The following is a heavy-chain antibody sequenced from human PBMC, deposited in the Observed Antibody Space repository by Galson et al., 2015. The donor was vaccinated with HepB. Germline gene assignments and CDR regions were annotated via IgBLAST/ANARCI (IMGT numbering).Heavy chain of an antibody. D-gene: IGHD1-26*01. CDR3: ARDDGGATSYYYYYMDV. V-gene: IGHV1-2*02. CDR1: GYTFTGYY. J-gene: IGHJ6*03. CDR2: INPNSGGT. Sequence: SVKASCKASGYTFTGYYMHWVRQAPGQGLEWMGWINPNSGGTNYAQKFQGRVTMTRDTSISTAYMELSRLRSDDTAVYYCARDDGGATSYYYYYMDVWGKGTTVTVSS.